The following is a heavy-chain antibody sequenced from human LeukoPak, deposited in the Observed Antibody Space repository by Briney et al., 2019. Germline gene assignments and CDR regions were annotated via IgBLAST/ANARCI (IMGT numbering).Heavy chain of an antibody. CDR1: GFTFSSYE. Sequence: GGSLRLSCAASGFTFSSYEMNWVRQAPGKGLEWVSYISSSGSTIYYADSVKGRFTISRDNAKNSLYLQMNSLRAEDTAVYYCARDTMGGNWFDPWGQGTLVTVSS. J-gene: IGHJ5*02. V-gene: IGHV3-48*03. CDR3: ARDTMGGNWFDP. D-gene: IGHD3-10*01. CDR2: ISSSGSTI.